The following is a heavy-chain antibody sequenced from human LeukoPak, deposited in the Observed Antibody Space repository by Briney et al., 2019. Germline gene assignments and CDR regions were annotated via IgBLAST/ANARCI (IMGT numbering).Heavy chain of an antibody. CDR3: ARTDYGSGNGMDV. Sequence: GASVKVSCKASGGTFSSYAISWVRQAPGQGLEWMGGIIPIFGIANYAQKFQGRVTITADKSTSTAYMELSSLRSEDTAVYYCARTDYGSGNGMDVWGKGTTVTVPS. D-gene: IGHD3-10*01. J-gene: IGHJ6*04. CDR1: GGTFSSYA. V-gene: IGHV1-69*10. CDR2: IIPIFGIA.